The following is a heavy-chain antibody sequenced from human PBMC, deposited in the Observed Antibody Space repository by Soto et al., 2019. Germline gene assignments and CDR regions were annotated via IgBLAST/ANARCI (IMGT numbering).Heavy chain of an antibody. J-gene: IGHJ4*02. CDR3: AKDRVALAGMGFVDS. D-gene: IGHD6-19*01. V-gene: IGHV3-23*01. CDR2: ISANGGRA. Sequence: EVHLLESGGGLVPPGGSLRLSCAASGFSLSNFALSWVRQAPGKGLEWVSVISANGGRATYADSVKGRFTISRDNSKNELYLEMSSLRADDTATYYCAKDRVALAGMGFVDSWGQGTLVIVSS. CDR1: GFSLSNFA.